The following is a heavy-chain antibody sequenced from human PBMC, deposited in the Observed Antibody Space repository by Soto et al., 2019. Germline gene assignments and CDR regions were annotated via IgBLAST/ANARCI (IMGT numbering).Heavy chain of an antibody. D-gene: IGHD3-10*01. CDR2: IYYSGTT. J-gene: IGHJ4*02. V-gene: IGHV4-39*01. Sequence: PSETLSLTCTVSGDSITSNSYFWAWIRQPPGKGLEWIGSIYYSGTTYYNPSLKSRVTISVDRSKNQFSLKLNSVTAADTAVYFCARHYNSGSYPLDCWGQGTLVT. CDR3: ARHYNSGSYPLDC. CDR1: GDSITSNSYF.